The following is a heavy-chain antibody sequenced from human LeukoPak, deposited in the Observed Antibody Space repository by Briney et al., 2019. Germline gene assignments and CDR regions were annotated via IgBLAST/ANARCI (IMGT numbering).Heavy chain of an antibody. D-gene: IGHD3-22*01. CDR1: GYTFTGYY. J-gene: IGHJ4*02. CDR2: INPNSGGT. Sequence: ASVKVSCKASGYTFTGYYMHWVRQAPGQGLEWMGRINPNSGGTNYAQKFQGRVTMTRDTSISTAYMELSRLRSDDTAVYYCARVYYDSSGYYRIDYWRQGTLVTVSS. CDR3: ARVYYDSSGYYRIDY. V-gene: IGHV1-2*06.